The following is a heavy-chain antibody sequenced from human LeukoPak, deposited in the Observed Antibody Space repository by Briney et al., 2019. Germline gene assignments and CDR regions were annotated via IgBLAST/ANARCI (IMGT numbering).Heavy chain of an antibody. CDR3: ARKGCTGDCYRFDP. CDR2: INTDNGNT. J-gene: IGHJ5*02. D-gene: IGHD2-21*02. Sequence: ASVKVSCKASGYTFNTYCISWVRQAPGQRPEWMGWINTDNGNTKYAQKFQGRVTMTTATSTSTAYMELSSLRSDDTAVYYCARKGCTGDCYRFDPWGQGTLVTVSS. CDR1: GYTFNTYC. V-gene: IGHV1-18*01.